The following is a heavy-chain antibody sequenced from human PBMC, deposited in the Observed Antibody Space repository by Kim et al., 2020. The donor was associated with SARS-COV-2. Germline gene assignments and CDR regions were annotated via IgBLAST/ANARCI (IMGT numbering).Heavy chain of an antibody. D-gene: IGHD6-13*01. Sequence: YAKKCQGRVTMTTDTSTSTAYMELRSLRSDDTAVYYCARGYSSSGDAFDIWGQGTMVTVSS. CDR3: ARGYSSSGDAFDI. V-gene: IGHV1-18*01. J-gene: IGHJ3*02.